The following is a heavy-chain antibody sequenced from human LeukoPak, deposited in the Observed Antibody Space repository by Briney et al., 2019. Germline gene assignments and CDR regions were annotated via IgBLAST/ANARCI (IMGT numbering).Heavy chain of an antibody. Sequence: SETLSLTCTVSGGSISSYYWSWIRQPPGKGLEWIGYIYYSGSTNYNPSLKSRVTISVDTSKNQFSLTLSSVTAADTAVYYCARAGSSWHYYYYGMDVWGQGTTVTVSS. V-gene: IGHV4-59*01. CDR1: GGSISSYY. J-gene: IGHJ6*02. CDR3: ARAGSSWHYYYYGMDV. CDR2: IYYSGST. D-gene: IGHD6-13*01.